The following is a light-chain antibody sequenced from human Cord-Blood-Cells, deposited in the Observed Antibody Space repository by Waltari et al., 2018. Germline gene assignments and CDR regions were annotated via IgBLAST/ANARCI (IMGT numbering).Light chain of an antibody. CDR3: MQGIHLPWT. Sequence: DIVMTQTPLSLSVTPGQPASISCKSSQSLLHSDGKTYLYWYLQNPGQSPQLLIYEVSRRYAGVPDRFSGSGSGTDFTLKISRVEAEDVGVYYCMQGIHLPWTFGQGTKVEIK. J-gene: IGKJ1*01. CDR2: EVS. CDR1: QSLLHSDGKTY. V-gene: IGKV2-29*02.